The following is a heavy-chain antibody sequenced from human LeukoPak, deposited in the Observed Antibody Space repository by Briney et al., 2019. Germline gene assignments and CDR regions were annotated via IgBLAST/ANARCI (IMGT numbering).Heavy chain of an antibody. CDR1: GGSFSGYY. CDR3: ASSRFGELSYYMDV. J-gene: IGHJ6*03. D-gene: IGHD3-10*01. V-gene: IGHV4-59*01. CDR2: IYYSGTT. Sequence: SETLSLTCAVYGGSFSGYYWSWIRQPPGKGLEWIGYIYYSGTTNYNPSLKSRVTISVDTSKNQFSLKLSSVTAADTAVYYCASSRFGELSYYMDVWGKGTTVTISS.